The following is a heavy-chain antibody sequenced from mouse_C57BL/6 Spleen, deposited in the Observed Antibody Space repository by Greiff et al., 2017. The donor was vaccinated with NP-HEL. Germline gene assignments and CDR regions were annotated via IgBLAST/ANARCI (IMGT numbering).Heavy chain of an antibody. CDR2: IDPSDSET. J-gene: IGHJ3*01. CDR3: ARWGELPCAY. Sequence: QVQLQQPGAELVRPGSSVKLSCKASGYTFTSYWMHWVKQRPIQGLEWIGNIDPSDSETHYNQKFKDKATLTVDKSSSTAYMQLSSLTSEDSAVYYCARWGELPCAYWGQGTLVTVSA. D-gene: IGHD2-1*01. V-gene: IGHV1-52*01. CDR1: GYTFTSYW.